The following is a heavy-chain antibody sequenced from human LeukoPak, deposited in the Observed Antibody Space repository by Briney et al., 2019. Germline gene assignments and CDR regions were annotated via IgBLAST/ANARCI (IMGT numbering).Heavy chain of an antibody. J-gene: IGHJ4*02. CDR3: ARDVGGWYDY. D-gene: IGHD6-19*01. Sequence: PSETLSLTCTVSGGSISSYYWSWIRQPPGKGLEWIGYIYYSGSTNYNPSLKSRVTISVDTSKNQFSLKLSSVTAADTVVYYCARDVGGWYDYWGQGTLVTVSS. V-gene: IGHV4-59*01. CDR2: IYYSGST. CDR1: GGSISSYY.